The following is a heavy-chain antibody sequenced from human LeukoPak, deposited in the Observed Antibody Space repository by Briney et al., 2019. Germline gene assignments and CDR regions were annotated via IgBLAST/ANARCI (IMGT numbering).Heavy chain of an antibody. J-gene: IGHJ4*02. CDR3: AKVPGQNAVIPDY. D-gene: IGHD4-11*01. CDR1: GFTFNSYA. CDR2: ISGSGGSP. V-gene: IGHV3-23*01. Sequence: GGSLRLSCAASGFTFNSYAMSWVRQAPGKGLEWVSAISGSGGSPYYADSVKGRFTIARDNSKNTLYLQMNSLRAEDTAVYYCAKVPGQNAVIPDYWGQGTLVTVSS.